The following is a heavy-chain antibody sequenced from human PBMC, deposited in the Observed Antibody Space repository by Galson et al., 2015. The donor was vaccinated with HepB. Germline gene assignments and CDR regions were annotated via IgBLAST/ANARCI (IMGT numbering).Heavy chain of an antibody. CDR3: AKDRNRYFDWLSHDAFDI. V-gene: IGHV3-9*01. D-gene: IGHD3-9*01. CDR2: ISWNSDSI. Sequence: SLRLSCAASGFTFDDYAMHWVRQAPGKGLEWVSGISWNSDSIGYADSVKGRFTISRDNAKNSLYLQMNSLRAEDTALYYCAKDRNRYFDWLSHDAFDIWGQGTMVTVSS. J-gene: IGHJ3*02. CDR1: GFTFDDYA.